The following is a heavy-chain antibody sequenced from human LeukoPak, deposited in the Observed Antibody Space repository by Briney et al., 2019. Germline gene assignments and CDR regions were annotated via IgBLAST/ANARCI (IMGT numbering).Heavy chain of an antibody. V-gene: IGHV3-49*04. Sequence: GRSLRLSCTASGFTFGDYAMSWVRQAPGKGLEWVGFIRSKAYGGTTEYAASVKGRFTISRDDSKSIAYLQMNSLRVEDTAVYYCARGDGYNDAEYLQHWGQGTLVTVS. J-gene: IGHJ1*01. CDR1: GFTFGDYA. CDR2: IRSKAYGGTT. CDR3: ARGDGYNDAEYLQH. D-gene: IGHD5-24*01.